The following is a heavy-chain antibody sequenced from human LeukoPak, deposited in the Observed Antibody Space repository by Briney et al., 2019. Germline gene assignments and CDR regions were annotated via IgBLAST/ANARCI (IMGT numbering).Heavy chain of an antibody. J-gene: IGHJ6*03. CDR3: AKHPQHMVRGVMGLEYYYYYYMDV. CDR2: IGGSGDST. V-gene: IGHV3-23*01. D-gene: IGHD3-10*01. Sequence: PGGPLRLSCAASGFTFRSYAMSWVRQAPGKGLEWVSAIGGSGDSTYYAVSVKGRFTISRDNSKNTLYLQMNSLRAEDTAVYYCAKHPQHMVRGVMGLEYYYYYYMDVWGKGTTVTISS. CDR1: GFTFRSYA.